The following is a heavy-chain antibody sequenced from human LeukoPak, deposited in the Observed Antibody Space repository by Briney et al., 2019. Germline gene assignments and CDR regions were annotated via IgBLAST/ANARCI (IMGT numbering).Heavy chain of an antibody. CDR3: ARAFPLLRYYDY. V-gene: IGHV4-59*12. CDR2: IYYSGST. D-gene: IGHD3-9*01. CDR1: GGSISSYY. Sequence: SETLSLTCTVSGGSISSYYWSWVRQPPGKGLEWIGYIYYSGSTNYNPSLKSRVTISVDTSKNQFSLKLNSVTAADTAVYYCARAFPLLRYYDYWGQGTLVTVSS. J-gene: IGHJ4*02.